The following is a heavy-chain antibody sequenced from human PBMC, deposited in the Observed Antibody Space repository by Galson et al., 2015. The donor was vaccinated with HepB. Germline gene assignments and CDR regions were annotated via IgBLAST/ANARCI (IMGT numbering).Heavy chain of an antibody. CDR2: ISSNGGST. D-gene: IGHD3-9*01. CDR1: GFTFSSYA. Sequence: SLRLSCAASGFTFSSYAMHWVRQAPGKGLEYVSAISSNGGSTYYADSVKGRFTISRDNSKNTLYLQMSSLRAEDTAVYYCVKGHYDILTGYFIYWGQGTLVTVSS. V-gene: IGHV3-64D*06. J-gene: IGHJ4*02. CDR3: VKGHYDILTGYFIY.